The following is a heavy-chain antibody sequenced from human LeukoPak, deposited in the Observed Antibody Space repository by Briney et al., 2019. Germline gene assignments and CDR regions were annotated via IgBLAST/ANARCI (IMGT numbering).Heavy chain of an antibody. CDR3: ARGWGYFDS. V-gene: IGHV4-59*08. Sequence: SETLSLTCTVSGGSVSSYYLSWIRQPPGKGLEWIGYIYYSGSTNYSPSLKSRVTISVDTSKNQFSLKLSSVTAADTAVYYCARGWGYFDSWGQGTLVTVSS. J-gene: IGHJ4*02. CDR1: GGSVSSYY. D-gene: IGHD7-27*01. CDR2: IYYSGST.